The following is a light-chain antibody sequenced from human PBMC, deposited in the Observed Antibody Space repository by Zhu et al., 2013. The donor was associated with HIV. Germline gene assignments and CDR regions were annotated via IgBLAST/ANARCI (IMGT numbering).Light chain of an antibody. V-gene: IGKV3-20*01. CDR1: QSVSGY. CDR2: GTS. Sequence: EIVLTQSPATLSLSPGERATLSCRASQSVSGYLAWYQQKPGQAPRLLIYGTSSRATGVPDRFSGSGSGTDFTLTISRLEPEDFAVYFCQQYDSSPLTFGGGTKVEIK. J-gene: IGKJ4*01. CDR3: QQYDSSPLT.